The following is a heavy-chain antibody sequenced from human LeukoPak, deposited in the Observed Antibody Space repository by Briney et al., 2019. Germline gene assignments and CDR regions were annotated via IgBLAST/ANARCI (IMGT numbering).Heavy chain of an antibody. V-gene: IGHV4-4*07. D-gene: IGHD3-10*01. CDR2: IYTSGTT. CDR3: ARDAKYYFGSRTYFFFEY. Sequence: PSETLSLTCTVSGGSFSSYYWSWIRQPAGKGLEWIGHIYTSGTTNYNPSLKSRVTMSIDTSKNQFSLKLSSVTASDTAIYYCARDAKYYFGSRTYFFFEYWGQGTLLTVSS. CDR1: GGSFSSYY. J-gene: IGHJ4*02.